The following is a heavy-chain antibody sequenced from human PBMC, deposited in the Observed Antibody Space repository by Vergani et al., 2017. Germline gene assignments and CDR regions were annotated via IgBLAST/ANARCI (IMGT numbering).Heavy chain of an antibody. CDR3: ARLSGYCSSTSCYGXFDP. CDR1: GGSISSGSYY. CDR2: IYTSGST. J-gene: IGHJ5*02. D-gene: IGHD2-2*03. V-gene: IGHV4-61*02. Sequence: QVQLQESGPGLVKPSETLSLTCTVSGGSISSGSYYWSWIRQPAGKGLEWIGRIYTSGSTNYNPSLKSRVTISVDTSKNQFSLKLSSVTAADPAVYYCARLSGYCSSTSCYGXFDPWGQGTLVTVSS.